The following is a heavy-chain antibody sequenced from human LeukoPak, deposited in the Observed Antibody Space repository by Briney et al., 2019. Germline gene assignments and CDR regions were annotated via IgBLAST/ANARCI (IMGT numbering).Heavy chain of an antibody. D-gene: IGHD4-23*01. Sequence: GRSLRLSCAASGFNFGSYAMHWVRQAPDKGLQWVAVIWYDGSNKYYADSVKGRFTISRGNSKSTVFLQMNGLRIEDTGVYYCARGAHYGGNSPDYWGQGTLVTVSS. J-gene: IGHJ4*02. V-gene: IGHV3-30*04. CDR3: ARGAHYGGNSPDY. CDR1: GFNFGSYA. CDR2: IWYDGSNK.